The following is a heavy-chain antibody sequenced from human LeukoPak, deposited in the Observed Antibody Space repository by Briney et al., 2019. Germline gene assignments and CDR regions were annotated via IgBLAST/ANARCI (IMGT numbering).Heavy chain of an antibody. CDR1: GGSITTSSSY. CDR3: ARMCSTVRGVIISYYMDV. D-gene: IGHD3-10*01. J-gene: IGHJ6*03. V-gene: IGHV4-39*07. CDR2: IYYTGSA. Sequence: PSETLSLTCTVSGGSITTSSSYWGWIRQPPGKGLEWIGTIYYTGSAFYNPSLRSRVTISVDTSKNQFSLKLSSVTAADTAVYYCARMCSTVRGVIISYYMDVWGKGTTVTISS.